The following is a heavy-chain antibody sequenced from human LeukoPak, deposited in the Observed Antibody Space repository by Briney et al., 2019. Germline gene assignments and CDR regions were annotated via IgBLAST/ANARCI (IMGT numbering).Heavy chain of an antibody. J-gene: IGHJ4*02. D-gene: IGHD3-10*01. CDR3: ARGSLSRLLWFGELYLDY. Sequence: PSETLSLTCAVYGGSFSGYYWSWLRQPPGKGLEWLGEINHSGSTNYNPSLKSRVTISVDTSKNQFSLKLSSVTAADTAVYYCARGSLSRLLWFGELYLDYWGQGTLVTVSS. CDR2: INHSGST. V-gene: IGHV4-34*01. CDR1: GGSFSGYY.